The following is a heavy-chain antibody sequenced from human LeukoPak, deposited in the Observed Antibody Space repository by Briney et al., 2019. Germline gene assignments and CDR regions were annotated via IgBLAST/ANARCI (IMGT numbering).Heavy chain of an antibody. Sequence: GSLRLSCVASGFTFTSYAMSWIRQPPGKGLEWIGYIYYSGSTNYNPSLKSRVTISVDTSKNQFSLKLSSVTAADTAVYYCARDGGDRGLPFDYWGQGTLVSVSS. CDR3: ARDGGDRGLPFDY. J-gene: IGHJ4*02. CDR1: GFTFTSYA. V-gene: IGHV4-59*01. D-gene: IGHD2-21*02. CDR2: IYYSGST.